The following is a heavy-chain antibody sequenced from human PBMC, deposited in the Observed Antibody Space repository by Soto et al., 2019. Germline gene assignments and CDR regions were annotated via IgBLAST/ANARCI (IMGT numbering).Heavy chain of an antibody. CDR1: GGSISSGGYY. D-gene: IGHD6-6*01. CDR2: IYYSGST. V-gene: IGHV4-31*03. CDR3: ARRVGLVGAFDY. J-gene: IGHJ4*02. Sequence: SETLSLTCTVSGGSISSGGYYWSWIRQHPGKGLEWIGYIYYSGSTYYNPSLKSRVTISVDTSKNQFSLKLSSVTAADTAVYYCARRVGLVGAFDYWGQGTLVTVSS.